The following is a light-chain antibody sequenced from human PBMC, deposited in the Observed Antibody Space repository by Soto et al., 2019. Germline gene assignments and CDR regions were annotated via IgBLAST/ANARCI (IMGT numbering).Light chain of an antibody. CDR1: QSVGSN. Sequence: IVLTQSPATLSVSPGAGATLSCRASQSVGSNLAWYQQKPGQTPRVLIYGASTRAIGIPARFSGSGFGTEFTLTISSLQSEDFVVYYCQQYSNWPLLSFGGGTKVDIK. CDR2: GAS. V-gene: IGKV3-15*01. CDR3: QQYSNWPLLS. J-gene: IGKJ4*01.